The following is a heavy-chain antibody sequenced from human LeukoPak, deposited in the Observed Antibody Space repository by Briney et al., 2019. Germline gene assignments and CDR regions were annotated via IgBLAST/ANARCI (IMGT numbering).Heavy chain of an antibody. CDR3: AQTPAPPYYFDY. CDR1: GFSLSTSGVG. V-gene: IGHV2-5*01. Sequence: SGPTLVKPTQTLTLTCTFSGFSLSTSGVGVGWIRQPPGKDLEWLALIYWNDDKRYSPSLKSRLTITKDTSKNQVVLTMTNMDPVDTATYYCAQTPAPPYYFDYWGQGTLVTVSS. CDR2: IYWNDDK. J-gene: IGHJ4*02.